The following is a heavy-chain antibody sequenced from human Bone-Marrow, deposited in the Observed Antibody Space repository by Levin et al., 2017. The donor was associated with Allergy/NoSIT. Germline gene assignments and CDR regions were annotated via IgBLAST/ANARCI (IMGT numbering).Heavy chain of an antibody. Sequence: SETLSLTCTVSGDSISSGDFYWGWIRQPPGTGLEWIGYIYHSGNTYYNPSLMSRTTISVDTSKNQLSLKLAPMTAAHTAVYYCGRDQDHDYGVYGGFDFWGQGALVTVSS. CDR2: IYHSGNT. CDR3: GRDQDHDYGVYGGFDF. D-gene: IGHD4-17*01. V-gene: IGHV4-30-4*01. CDR1: GDSISSGDFY. J-gene: IGHJ4*02.